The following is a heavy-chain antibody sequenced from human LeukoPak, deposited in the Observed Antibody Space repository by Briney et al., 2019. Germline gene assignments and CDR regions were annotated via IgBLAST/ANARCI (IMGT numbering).Heavy chain of an antibody. CDR3: AREGDTTGASGTEFDY. CDR1: GFTFSGYC. V-gene: IGHV3-48*01. Sequence: GGSLRLSCAASGFTFSGYCINWVRQAPGKGLEWVSYIDPSGGTIYYSNSVKGRFTVYRDNVKNLLYLQMNSLSADDTGLYYCAREGDTTGASGTEFDYWGQGAPVTVSS. D-gene: IGHD1/OR15-1a*01. J-gene: IGHJ4*02. CDR2: IDPSGGTI.